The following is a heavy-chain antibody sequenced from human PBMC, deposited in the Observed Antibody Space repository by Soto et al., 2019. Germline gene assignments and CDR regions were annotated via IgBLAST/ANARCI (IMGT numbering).Heavy chain of an antibody. CDR2: IYYSGST. V-gene: IGHV4-61*01. Sequence: SETLSLTCTVSGGSVSSGSYYWSWIRQPPGKGLEWIGYIYYSGSTNYNPSLKSRVTISVDTSKNQFSLKLSSVTAADTAVYYCARGVIVGVVGATAQSDAFDIWGQRTMVTVSS. J-gene: IGHJ3*02. CDR1: GGSVSSGSYY. D-gene: IGHD2-15*01. CDR3: ARGVIVGVVGATAQSDAFDI.